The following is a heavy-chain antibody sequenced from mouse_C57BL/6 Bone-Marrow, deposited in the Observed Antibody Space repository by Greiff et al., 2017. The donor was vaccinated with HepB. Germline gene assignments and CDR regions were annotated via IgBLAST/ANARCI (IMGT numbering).Heavy chain of an antibody. V-gene: IGHV5-4*01. Sequence: EVQGVESGGGLVKPGGSLKLSCAASGFTFSSYAMSWVRQTPEKRLEWVATISDGGSYTYYPANVKGRFTISRDNAKNNRYLQMSHLKSEDTAMYYCARASRIYYGNAWFAYWGQGTLVTVSA. CDR1: GFTFSSYA. D-gene: IGHD2-1*01. CDR3: ARASRIYYGNAWFAY. J-gene: IGHJ3*01. CDR2: ISDGGSYT.